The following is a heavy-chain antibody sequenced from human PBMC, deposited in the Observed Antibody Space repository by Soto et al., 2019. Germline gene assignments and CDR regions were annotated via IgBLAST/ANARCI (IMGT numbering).Heavy chain of an antibody. CDR2: IIPIFGTA. D-gene: IGHD3-10*01. V-gene: IGHV1-69*13. J-gene: IGHJ6*02. CDR3: ARHSMVRGVPSGYYYGMDV. CDR1: GGTFSSYA. Sequence: SVKVSCKASGGTFSSYAISWVRQAPGQGLEWMGGIIPIFGTANYAQKFQGRVTITADESTSTAYMELSSPRSEDTAVYYCARHSMVRGVPSGYYYGMDVWGQGTTVTVSS.